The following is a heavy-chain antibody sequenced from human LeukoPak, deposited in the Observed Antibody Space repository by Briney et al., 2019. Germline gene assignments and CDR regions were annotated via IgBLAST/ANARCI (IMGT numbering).Heavy chain of an antibody. CDR2: ISGSGGST. CDR1: GFTFSSYG. CDR3: SKWKAIVLVPAARSPIDY. D-gene: IGHD2-2*01. V-gene: IGHV3-23*01. Sequence: GGSLRLSCAASGFTFSSYGMSWVRQAPGKGLEWVSAISGSGGSTYYADSVKGRLTISRDNSKNTLYLQMNSLRAEDTAVYYCSKWKAIVLVPAARSPIDYWGQGTLVTVSS. J-gene: IGHJ4*02.